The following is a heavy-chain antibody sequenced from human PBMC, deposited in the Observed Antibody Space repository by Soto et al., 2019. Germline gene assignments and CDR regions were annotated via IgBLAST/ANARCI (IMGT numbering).Heavy chain of an antibody. Sequence: QVQLVRSGVGVKKPGSSGKFSCRASEAPLTSYAISWVRQAPGQGLRWWGGSCLIFGTANYAQKFQGRVTITADESTSTAYMELSSLRSEDTAVYYCARDVPVVVVAAANYYYYGMDVWGQGTTVTVSS. V-gene: IGHV1-69*12. CDR1: EAPLTSYA. CDR2: SCLIFGTA. J-gene: IGHJ6*02. CDR3: ARDVPVVVVAAANYYYYGMDV. D-gene: IGHD2-15*01.